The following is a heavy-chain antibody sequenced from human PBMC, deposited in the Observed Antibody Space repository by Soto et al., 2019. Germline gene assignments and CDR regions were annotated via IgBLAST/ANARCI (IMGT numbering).Heavy chain of an antibody. CDR2: INHSGST. D-gene: IGHD3-3*01. V-gene: IGHV4-34*01. J-gene: IGHJ5*02. CDR1: GGSFSGYY. CDR3: ARGRPSGFWSGYYQQARWFDP. Sequence: PSETLSLTCAVYGGSFSGYYWSWIRQPPGKGLEWIGEINHSGSTNYNPSLKSRVTISVDTSKNQFSLKLSSVTAADTAVYYCARGRPSGFWSGYYQQARWFDPWGQGTLVTVSS.